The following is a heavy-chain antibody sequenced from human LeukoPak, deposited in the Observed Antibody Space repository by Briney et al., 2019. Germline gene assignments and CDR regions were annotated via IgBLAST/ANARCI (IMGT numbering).Heavy chain of an antibody. D-gene: IGHD3-22*01. CDR3: AKEYYYDSSGYFDI. CDR1: GGTFSSYA. Sequence: SVKVSCEASGGTFSSYAISWVRQAPGQGLEWMGRIIPILGIANYAQKFQGRVTITADKSTSTAYMELSSLRSEDTAVYYCAKEYYYDSSGYFDIWGQGTMVTVSS. J-gene: IGHJ3*02. V-gene: IGHV1-69*04. CDR2: IIPILGIA.